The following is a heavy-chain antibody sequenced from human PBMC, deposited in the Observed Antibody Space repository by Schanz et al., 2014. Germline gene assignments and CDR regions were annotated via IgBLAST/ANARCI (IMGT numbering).Heavy chain of an antibody. V-gene: IGHV3-23*01. D-gene: IGHD2-15*01. Sequence: EGQLLESGGGLIQPGGSLRLSCAASGFTFSSYAMSWVLQAPGKGLEWVSTISASGGSTYYADSVKGRFTISRDNSKNILYLQMNSLRAEDTAVYYCAKARRKSNCSGGRCFHYSYYGMDVWGQGTTVTVSS. CDR1: GFTFSSYA. CDR2: ISASGGST. J-gene: IGHJ6*02. CDR3: AKARRKSNCSGGRCFHYSYYGMDV.